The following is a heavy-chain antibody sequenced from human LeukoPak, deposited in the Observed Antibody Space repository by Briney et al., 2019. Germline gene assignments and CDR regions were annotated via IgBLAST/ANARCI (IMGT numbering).Heavy chain of an antibody. CDR1: GGSFSGYY. D-gene: IGHD2-2*02. Sequence: SETLSLTCAVYGGSFSGYYWSWIRQPPGKGLEWIGEINHSGSTNYNPSLKSRVTISVDTSKNQFSLKLSSVTAADTAVYYRARCSSTVVPAAIPWFDPWGQGTLVTVSS. J-gene: IGHJ5*02. CDR3: ARCSSTVVPAAIPWFDP. CDR2: INHSGST. V-gene: IGHV4-34*01.